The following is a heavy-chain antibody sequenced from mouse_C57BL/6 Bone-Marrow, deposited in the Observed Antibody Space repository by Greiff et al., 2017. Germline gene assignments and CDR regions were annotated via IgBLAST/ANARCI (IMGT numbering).Heavy chain of an antibody. CDR3: ARADIYYYGSRRLPGFAY. CDR2: IYPGDGDT. CDR1: GYAFSSYW. V-gene: IGHV1-80*01. Sequence: QVQLQQSGAELVKPGASVKISCKASGYAFSSYWMNWVKQRPGKGLEWIGQIYPGDGDTNYNGKFKGKATLTADKSSSTAYMQLSSLTSEDSAVYFCARADIYYYGSRRLPGFAYWGQGTLVTVSA. D-gene: IGHD1-1*01. J-gene: IGHJ3*01.